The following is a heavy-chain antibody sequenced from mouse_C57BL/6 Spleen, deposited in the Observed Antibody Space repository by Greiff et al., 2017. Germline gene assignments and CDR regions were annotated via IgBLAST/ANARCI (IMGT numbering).Heavy chain of an antibody. D-gene: IGHD1-1*01. CDR2: LRSKSNNYAT. Sequence: EVQLVESGGGLVQPKGSLKLSCAASGFSFNTYALNWVRQAPGKGLDWVARLRSKSNNYATYYADSVKDRFTISRDDSESMLYLQMNNVKTEDTAMYYCVRHDNYYYGSSYWYFDVWGTGTTVTVSS. V-gene: IGHV10-1*01. J-gene: IGHJ1*03. CDR1: GFSFNTYA. CDR3: VRHDNYYYGSSYWYFDV.